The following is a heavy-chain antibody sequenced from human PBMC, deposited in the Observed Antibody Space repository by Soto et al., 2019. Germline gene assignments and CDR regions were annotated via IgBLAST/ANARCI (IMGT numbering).Heavy chain of an antibody. Sequence: TGGSLRLSCAASGFTFSSYSMNWVRQAPGKGLEWVSYISSSSSTIYYADSVKGRFTISKDNAKNSLYLQMNSLRAEDAAVYYCASGSLVPAASDAFDIWGQGTMVTVSS. J-gene: IGHJ3*02. CDR1: GFTFSSYS. D-gene: IGHD2-2*01. CDR2: ISSSSSTI. CDR3: ASGSLVPAASDAFDI. V-gene: IGHV3-48*01.